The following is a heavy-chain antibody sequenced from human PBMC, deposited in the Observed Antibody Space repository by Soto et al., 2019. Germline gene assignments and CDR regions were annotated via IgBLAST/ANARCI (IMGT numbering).Heavy chain of an antibody. Sequence: QVQLQQWGAGLLKPSETLSLTCAVYGGSFSGYYWSWIRQPPGKGLEWIGEINHSGSTNYNPSLKSRVTISVDTSKNQFPLKLSSVTAADTAVYYCARKGNSSSSGQGSYYYYYMDVWGKGTTVTVSS. CDR1: GGSFSGYY. V-gene: IGHV4-34*01. CDR3: ARKGNSSSSGQGSYYYYYMDV. D-gene: IGHD6-6*01. J-gene: IGHJ6*03. CDR2: INHSGST.